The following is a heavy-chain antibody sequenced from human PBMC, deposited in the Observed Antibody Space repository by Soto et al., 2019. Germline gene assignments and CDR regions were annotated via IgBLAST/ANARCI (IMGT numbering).Heavy chain of an antibody. CDR2: ISAYNGNT. V-gene: IGHV1-18*04. D-gene: IGHD3-3*01. Sequence: ASVKFSCKASGYTFTSYGISWVRQAPGQGLEWMGWISAYNGNTNYAQKLQGRVTMTTDTSTSTAYMELRSLRSDDTAVYYCARFFYYDFWSGYYYYYYGMDVWGQGTTVTVSS. CDR1: GYTFTSYG. J-gene: IGHJ6*02. CDR3: ARFFYYDFWSGYYYYYYGMDV.